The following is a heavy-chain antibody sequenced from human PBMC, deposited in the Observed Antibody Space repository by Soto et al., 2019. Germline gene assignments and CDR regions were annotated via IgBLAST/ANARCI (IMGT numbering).Heavy chain of an antibody. J-gene: IGHJ5*02. Sequence: TSETLSLTCTVSGGSISSGDYYWSWIRQPPGKGLEWIGYIYYSGSTYYNPSLKSRVTISVDTSKNQFSPKLSSVTAADTAVYYCARSFGCSSTSCYNWFDPWGQGTLVTVS. CDR3: ARSFGCSSTSCYNWFDP. CDR2: IYYSGST. CDR1: GGSISSGDYY. D-gene: IGHD2-2*01. V-gene: IGHV4-30-4*01.